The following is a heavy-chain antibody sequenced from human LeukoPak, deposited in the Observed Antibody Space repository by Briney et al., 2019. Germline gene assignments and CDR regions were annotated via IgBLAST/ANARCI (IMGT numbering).Heavy chain of an antibody. Sequence: GGSLRLSCAASGFTFSSYTMNWVRQAPGKGLEWVSSISSSSSYMFYADSVKGRFTISRDNAKNSLYLQMNSLRTEDTAVYYCARDRGTAAALAWYFDLWGRGTLVTVSS. D-gene: IGHD3-10*01. CDR2: ISSSSSYM. CDR1: GFTFSSYT. V-gene: IGHV3-21*01. J-gene: IGHJ2*01. CDR3: ARDRGTAAALAWYFDL.